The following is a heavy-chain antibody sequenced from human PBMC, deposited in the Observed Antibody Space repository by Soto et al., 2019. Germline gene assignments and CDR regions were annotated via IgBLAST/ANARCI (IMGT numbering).Heavy chain of an antibody. CDR2: IYYSGST. CDR1: GGSISSGDYY. CDR3: ARGGNTNIVVVPATPDLFDY. V-gene: IGHV4-30-4*01. Sequence: PSETLSLTCTVSGGSISSGDYYWSWIRQPPGKGLEWIGYIYYSGSTYYNPSLKSRVTISVDTSKNQFSLKLSSVTAADTAVYYCARGGNTNIVVVPATPDLFDYWGQGTLVTVSS. J-gene: IGHJ4*02. D-gene: IGHD2-2*01.